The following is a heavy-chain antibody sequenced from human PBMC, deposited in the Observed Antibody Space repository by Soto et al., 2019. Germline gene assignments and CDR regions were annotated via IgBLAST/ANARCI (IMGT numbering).Heavy chain of an antibody. D-gene: IGHD6-19*01. V-gene: IGHV1-69*13. J-gene: IGHJ4*02. Sequence: ASVKVSCKASGGTFSSYAISWVRQAPGQGLEWMGGIIPIFGTANYAQKFQGRVTITADESTSTAYMELSSLRSEDTAVYYCARDGVAVAGNLYFDYWGQGTLVTVSS. CDR2: IIPIFGTA. CDR3: ARDGVAVAGNLYFDY. CDR1: GGTFSSYA.